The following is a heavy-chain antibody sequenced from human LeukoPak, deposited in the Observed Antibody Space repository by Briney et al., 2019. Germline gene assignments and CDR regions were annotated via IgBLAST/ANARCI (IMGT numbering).Heavy chain of an antibody. CDR1: GYTFTDSY. D-gene: IGHD2-15*01. Sequence: ASVKVSCKTSGYTFTDSYMHWVRQAPGQGLEWMGCIDPSSGGTKYQQRFQGRVTVTRDTSSSTAYMELSILRFDDTAVYFCAREYFDGSGLKYAFEIWGQGTMVTVSS. V-gene: IGHV1-2*02. CDR3: AREYFDGSGLKYAFEI. J-gene: IGHJ3*02. CDR2: IDPSSGGT.